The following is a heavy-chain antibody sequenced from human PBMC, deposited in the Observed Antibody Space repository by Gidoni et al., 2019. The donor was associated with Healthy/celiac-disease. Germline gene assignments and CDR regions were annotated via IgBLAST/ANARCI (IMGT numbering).Heavy chain of an antibody. CDR3: ARDSYSGVGCMDV. J-gene: IGHJ6*02. D-gene: IGHD3-10*01. V-gene: IGHV3-21*01. Sequence: PGKGLEWVSSISSSSSYIYYADSVKGRFTISRDNAKNSLYLQMNSLRAEDTAVYYCARDSYSGVGCMDVWGQGTTVTVSS. CDR2: ISSSSSYI.